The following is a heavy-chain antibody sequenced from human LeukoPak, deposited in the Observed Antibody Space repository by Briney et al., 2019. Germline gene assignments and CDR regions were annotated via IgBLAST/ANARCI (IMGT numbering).Heavy chain of an antibody. J-gene: IGHJ3*01. CDR2: MKGDGSEI. Sequence: PGGSLRLSCAASGFIFSTYWMMWARQAPGKGLEWVANMKGDGSEIHYVDSVKGRSTISRDNARNSLFLQMNGLRPEDTAVYYCARPAYTAAYDLWGQGTMVTVSS. CDR1: GFIFSTYW. CDR3: ARPAYTAAYDL. D-gene: IGHD3-16*01. V-gene: IGHV3-7*01.